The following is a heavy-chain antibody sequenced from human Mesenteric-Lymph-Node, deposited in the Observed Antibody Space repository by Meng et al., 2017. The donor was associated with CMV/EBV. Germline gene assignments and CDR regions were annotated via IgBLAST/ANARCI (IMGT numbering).Heavy chain of an antibody. J-gene: IGHJ6*02. D-gene: IGHD5-18*01. CDR1: GYTFTAYY. CDR3: ARDTAMTPKWLDV. Sequence: ASVKVSCKASGYTFTAYYMHWLRQAPGQGLEWMGWISAYNGNTNYAQKLQGRVTMTTDTSTSTAYMELRSLRSDDTAVYYCARDTAMTPKWLDVWGQGTTVTVSS. V-gene: IGHV1-18*04. CDR2: ISAYNGNT.